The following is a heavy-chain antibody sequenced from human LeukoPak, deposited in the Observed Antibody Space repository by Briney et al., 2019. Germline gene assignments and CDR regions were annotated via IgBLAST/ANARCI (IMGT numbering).Heavy chain of an antibody. J-gene: IGHJ4*02. CDR2: ISSSSSYI. D-gene: IGHD6-13*01. CDR3: ARVHSVRGSSWTGDY. Sequence: GGSLRLPCEASGFTFSSYSMNLVRQAPGKGLEWDSSISSSSSYIYYADSLKARFTISGDSAKNSLYLQMITLRAEDTAVYYCARVHSVRGSSWTGDYWGQGTLVTVSS. CDR1: GFTFSSYS. V-gene: IGHV3-21*01.